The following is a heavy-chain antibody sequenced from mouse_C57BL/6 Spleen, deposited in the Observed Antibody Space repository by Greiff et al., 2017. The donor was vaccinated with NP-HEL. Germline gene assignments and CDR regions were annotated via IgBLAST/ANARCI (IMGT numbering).Heavy chain of an antibody. CDR1: GFTFSDFY. J-gene: IGHJ4*01. Sequence: EVMLVESGGGLVQSGRSLRLSCATSGFTFSDFYMEWVRQAPGKGLEWIAASRNKANDYTTEYSASVKGRFIVSRDTSQSILYLQMNALRAEDTAIYYCARGNSNYYAMDYWGQGTSVTVSS. CDR2: SRNKANDYTT. CDR3: ARGNSNYYAMDY. D-gene: IGHD2-5*01. V-gene: IGHV7-1*01.